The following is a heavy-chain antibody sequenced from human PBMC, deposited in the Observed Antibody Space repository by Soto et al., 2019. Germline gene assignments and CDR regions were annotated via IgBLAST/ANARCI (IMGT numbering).Heavy chain of an antibody. CDR2: ISSSGSTI. Sequence: GGSLRLSCAASGFTFSDYYMSWIRQAPGKGLEWVSYISSSGSTIYYADSVKGRFTISRDNAKNSLYLQMNSLRVEDTAVYYCATLDTAEIQTAAYWGQGTLVTVSS. CDR3: ATLDTAEIQTAAY. CDR1: GFTFSDYY. J-gene: IGHJ4*02. D-gene: IGHD5-18*01. V-gene: IGHV3-11*04.